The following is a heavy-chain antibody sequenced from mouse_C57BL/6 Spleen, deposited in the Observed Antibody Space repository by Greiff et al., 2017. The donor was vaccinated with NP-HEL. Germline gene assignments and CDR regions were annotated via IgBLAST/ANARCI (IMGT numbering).Heavy chain of an antibody. V-gene: IGHV1-18*01. D-gene: IGHD4-1*01. CDR1: GYTFTDYN. Sequence: VQLKESGPELVKPGASVKIPCKASGYTFTDYNMDWVKQSHGKSLEWIGDINPNNGGTIYNQKFKGKATLTVDKSSSTAYMELRSLTSEDTAVYYCARIGNWVNWYFDVWGTGTTVTVSS. CDR2: INPNNGGT. J-gene: IGHJ1*03. CDR3: ARIGNWVNWYFDV.